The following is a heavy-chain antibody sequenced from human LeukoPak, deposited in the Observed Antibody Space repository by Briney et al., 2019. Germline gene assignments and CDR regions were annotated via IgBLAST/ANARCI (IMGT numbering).Heavy chain of an antibody. J-gene: IGHJ4*02. CDR1: GYIFTCYY. CDR3: ARGPHIAAAGTGPQTY. V-gene: IGHV1-2*02. D-gene: IGHD6-13*01. CDR2: INPNSGAT. Sequence: ASVQVSCQASGYIFTCYYMHWVRHAPGQGREWMGWINPNSGATDYAQRFQGRVTMTRDTSISAAYMELSSLRSDDTAVYYCARGPHIAAAGTGPQTYWGQGTLVTVSS.